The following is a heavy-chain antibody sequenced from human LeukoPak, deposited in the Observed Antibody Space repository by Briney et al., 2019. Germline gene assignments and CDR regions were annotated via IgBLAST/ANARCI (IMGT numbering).Heavy chain of an antibody. D-gene: IGHD3-10*01. CDR1: GFTFSSYG. V-gene: IGHV3-30*18. CDR2: ISYDGSNK. CDR3: AKAGGSGNYYNDYYYGMDV. J-gene: IGHJ6*02. Sequence: GGSLRLSCAASGFTFSSYGMHWVRQAPGKGLERVAVISYDGSNKYYADSVKGRFTISRDNSKNTLYLQMNSLRAEDTAVYYCAKAGGSGNYYNDYYYGMDVWGQGTTVTVSS.